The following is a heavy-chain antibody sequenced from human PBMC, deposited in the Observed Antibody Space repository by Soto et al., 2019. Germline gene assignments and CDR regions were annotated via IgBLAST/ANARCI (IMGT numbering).Heavy chain of an antibody. CDR1: GFSFTDAW. CDR2: IKSRTHGGTA. Sequence: EVQLVESGGGLVEPGGSLRLSCAASGFSFTDAWMGWVRQAPGKGLEWVGRIKSRTHGGTADFPAPVKGRFSISRDDSKSLLYLQMSSLQTEDTAVYHCTSDVGHMSLPLFSSRGQGTLVTLSS. J-gene: IGHJ4*02. CDR3: TSDVGHMSLPLFSS. V-gene: IGHV3-15*01. D-gene: IGHD1-26*01.